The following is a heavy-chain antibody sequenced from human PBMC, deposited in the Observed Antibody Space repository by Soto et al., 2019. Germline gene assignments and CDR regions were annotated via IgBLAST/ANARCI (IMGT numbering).Heavy chain of an antibody. CDR1: LTGYA. D-gene: IGHD3-9*01. CDR3: EKDASTGHAGL. Sequence: LTGYAMSWVRRGPVKRLEWISTISPTGNTHYADSVEGRFTISRDDSKNTFYLQMNNLGADDTGVYYCEKDASTGHAGLWGERLLVSVSS. V-gene: IGHV3-23*01. CDR2: ISPTGNT. J-gene: IGHJ4*02.